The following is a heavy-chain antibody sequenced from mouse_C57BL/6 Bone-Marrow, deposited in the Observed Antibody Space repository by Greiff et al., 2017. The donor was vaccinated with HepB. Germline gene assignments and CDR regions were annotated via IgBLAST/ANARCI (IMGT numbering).Heavy chain of an antibody. D-gene: IGHD1-1*01. CDR3: AREDSSYWYFDV. J-gene: IGHJ1*03. V-gene: IGHV1-42*01. Sequence: SGPELVKPGASVKISCKASGYSFTGYYMNWVKQSPEKSLEWIGEINPSTGGTTYNQKFKAKATLTVDKSSSTAYMQLKSLTSEDSAVYYCAREDSSYWYFDVWGTGTTVTVSS. CDR2: INPSTGGT. CDR1: GYSFTGYY.